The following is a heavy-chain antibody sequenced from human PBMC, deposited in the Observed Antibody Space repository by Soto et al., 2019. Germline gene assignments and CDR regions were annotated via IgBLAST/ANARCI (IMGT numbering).Heavy chain of an antibody. Sequence: SETLSLTCTVSGGXISSGGYYWSCIRQHPGKGLEWIGYIYYSGSTYYNPSLKSRVTISVDTSKNQFSLKLSSVTAADPAVYYCARVEVVVAATWIDYWGQGTLVTVSS. J-gene: IGHJ4*02. V-gene: IGHV4-31*03. CDR1: GGXISSGGYY. CDR2: IYYSGST. D-gene: IGHD2-15*01. CDR3: ARVEVVVAATWIDY.